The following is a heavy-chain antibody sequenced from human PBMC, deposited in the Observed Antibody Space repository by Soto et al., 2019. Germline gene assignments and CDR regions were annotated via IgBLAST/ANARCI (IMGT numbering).Heavy chain of an antibody. D-gene: IGHD3-22*01. Sequence: SETLSLTCTVSGGSIISGDHYWSWIRQHPGKGLEWIGYIDYAGSTSYNPSLKSRVTISVDTSKNQFSLKLTSVTAADTALYFCARAYDGGGYYYSPFIYWGLGTLVTVSS. CDR1: GGSIISGDHY. CDR2: IDYAGST. CDR3: ARAYDGGGYYYSPFIY. V-gene: IGHV4-31*03. J-gene: IGHJ4*02.